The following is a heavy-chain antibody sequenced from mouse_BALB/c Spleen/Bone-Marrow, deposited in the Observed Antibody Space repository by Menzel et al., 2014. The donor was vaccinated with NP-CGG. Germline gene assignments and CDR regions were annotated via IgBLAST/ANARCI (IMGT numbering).Heavy chain of an antibody. CDR3: ARRITTAHYYAMDY. V-gene: IGHV3-2*02. CDR1: GYSITSDYF. CDR2: ISYSGST. D-gene: IGHD1-2*01. J-gene: IGHJ4*01. Sequence: EVKLVESGPGLVKPSQSLSLTCTVTGYSITSDYFWNWIRQFPGNKLEWMGYISYSGSTSYNPSLKSRISITRDTSKNQFFLQLNSVTTEDTATYYCARRITTAHYYAMDYWGQGTSVTVSS.